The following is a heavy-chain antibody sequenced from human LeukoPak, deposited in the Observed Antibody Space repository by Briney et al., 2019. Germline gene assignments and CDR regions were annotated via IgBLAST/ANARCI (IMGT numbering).Heavy chain of an antibody. Sequence: GGSLRLSCAASGFTFTSYNMNWVRQAPGKGLQWVSAFSGSGGSTYYADSVKGRFTISRDNSRNTLYLQMNSLRAEDTAVYYCARSGLSRFGFWGQGTLVTVSS. CDR3: ARSGLSRFGF. D-gene: IGHD2/OR15-2a*01. CDR2: FSGSGGST. CDR1: GFTFTSYN. V-gene: IGHV3-23*01. J-gene: IGHJ4*02.